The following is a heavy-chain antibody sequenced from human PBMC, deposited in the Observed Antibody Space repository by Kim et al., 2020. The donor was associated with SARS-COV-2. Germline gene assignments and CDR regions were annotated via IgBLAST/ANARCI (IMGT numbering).Heavy chain of an antibody. V-gene: IGHV3-23*01. CDR2: ISDSGDTT. D-gene: IGHD7-27*01. Sequence: GGSLRLSCAASSFTLGHFAMNWVRQAPGKGLEWISSISDSGDTTYYADSVKGRFTISRDNAKNTLFLQMNSLRADDTAMYYCARDLNLGVDSWGQGTLDT. J-gene: IGHJ4*02. CDR3: ARDLNLGVDS. CDR1: SFTLGHFA.